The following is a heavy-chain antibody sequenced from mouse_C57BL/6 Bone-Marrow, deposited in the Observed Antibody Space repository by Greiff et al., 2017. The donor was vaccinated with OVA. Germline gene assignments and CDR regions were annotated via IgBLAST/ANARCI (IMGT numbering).Heavy chain of an antibody. CDR2: IRNKANGYTT. D-gene: IGHD2-4*01. V-gene: IGHV7-3*01. J-gene: IGHJ1*03. CDR3: ARYKGGPSDDYLDWYFDV. CDR1: GFTFTDYY. Sequence: EVKVVESGGGLVQPGGSLSLSCAASGFTFTDYYMSWVRQPPGKALEWLGFIRNKANGYTTEYSASVKGRFTISRDNSQSILYLQMNALRAEDSAIYYCARYKGGPSDDYLDWYFDVWGTGTTVTVSS.